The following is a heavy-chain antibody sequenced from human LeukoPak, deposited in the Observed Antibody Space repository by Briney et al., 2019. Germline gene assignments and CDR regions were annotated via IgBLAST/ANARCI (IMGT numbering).Heavy chain of an antibody. V-gene: IGHV4-30-4*01. Sequence: PSESLSLTCTVSGGSISSGDYYWSWIRQPPGMGLEWIGYMYDSGSTYYNPSLKSRVTISVDTSKNQYSLKLRSVTAPDTAVYYCARGGLSSTGSDDAFDIWGQGTMVTVSS. CDR2: MYDSGST. CDR1: GGSISSGDYY. D-gene: IGHD2-15*01. J-gene: IGHJ3*02. CDR3: ARGGLSSTGSDDAFDI.